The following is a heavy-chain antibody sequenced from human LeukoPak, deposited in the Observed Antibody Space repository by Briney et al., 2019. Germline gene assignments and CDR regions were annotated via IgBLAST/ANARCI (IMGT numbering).Heavy chain of an antibody. CDR3: ARVFHSSSWHPYYYYYMDV. V-gene: IGHV1-18*01. CDR2: ISAYNGNT. D-gene: IGHD6-13*01. J-gene: IGHJ6*03. Sequence: ASVKVSCKASGGTFSSYAISWVRQAPGQGLKWMGWISAYNGNTNYAQKLQGRVTMTTDTSTSTAYMELRSLRSDDTAVYYCARVFHSSSWHPYYYYYMDVWGKGTTVTVSS. CDR1: GGTFSSYA.